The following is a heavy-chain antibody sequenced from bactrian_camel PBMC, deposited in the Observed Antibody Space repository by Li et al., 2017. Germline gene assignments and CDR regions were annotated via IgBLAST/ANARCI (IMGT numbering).Heavy chain of an antibody. CDR2: LDSDGTT. Sequence: HVQLVESGGGTVQPGESLRLSCPTSGFPFSVYCMGWFRQAPGKEREAVATLDSDGTTTYTDSVKGRFTISKDNALNILYLQMNSLKPEDTAVYYCAAEPSSRPLWLGCSEALRLGVWGQGTQVTVS. J-gene: IGHJ6*01. CDR1: GFPFSVYC. CDR3: AAEPSSRPLWLGCSEALRLGV. V-gene: IGHV3S53*01. D-gene: IGHD1*01.